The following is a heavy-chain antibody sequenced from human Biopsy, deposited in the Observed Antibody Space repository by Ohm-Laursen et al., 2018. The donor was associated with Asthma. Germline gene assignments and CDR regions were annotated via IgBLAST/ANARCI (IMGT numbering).Heavy chain of an antibody. V-gene: IGHV1-69*13. Sequence: SVTVSCKSLGGTFNTYVIGWARQAPGQGREWMGGINSVFGTTTYPQKFQDRVTITADDSTSTVYMELSSLRSEDTAVYYCARKAGSCISRTCYSLDFWGQGTLVTVS. CDR3: ARKAGSCISRTCYSLDF. CDR1: GGTFNTYV. D-gene: IGHD2-2*01. J-gene: IGHJ4*02. CDR2: INSVFGTT.